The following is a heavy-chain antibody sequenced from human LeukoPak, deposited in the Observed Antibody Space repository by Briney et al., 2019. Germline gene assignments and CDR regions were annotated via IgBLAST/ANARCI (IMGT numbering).Heavy chain of an antibody. Sequence: GGSLRLSCAASGFTFSSYLIHWVRQAPGKGLEWVALISYAGSNKYYADSVKGRFTISRDNSKNTLYLQMNSLRAEDPAVYYCARGSENYYYMDVWGKGTTVTVSS. CDR1: GFTFSSYL. CDR3: ARGSENYYYMDV. V-gene: IGHV3-30*04. D-gene: IGHD1-14*01. CDR2: ISYAGSNK. J-gene: IGHJ6*03.